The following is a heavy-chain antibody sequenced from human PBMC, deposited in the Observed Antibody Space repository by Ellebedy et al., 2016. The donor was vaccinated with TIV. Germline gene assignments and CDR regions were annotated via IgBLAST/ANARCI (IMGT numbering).Heavy chain of an antibody. D-gene: IGHD6-6*01. CDR3: AKDFKGGPRSSSWGWYFDL. J-gene: IGHJ2*01. CDR2: ISGSGGST. V-gene: IGHV3-23*01. Sequence: GGSLRLSXAASGFTFSSYAMSWVRQAPGKGLEWVSAISGSGGSTYYADSVKGRFTISRDNSKNTLYLQMNSLRAEDTAVYYCAKDFKGGPRSSSWGWYFDLWGRGTLVTVSS. CDR1: GFTFSSYA.